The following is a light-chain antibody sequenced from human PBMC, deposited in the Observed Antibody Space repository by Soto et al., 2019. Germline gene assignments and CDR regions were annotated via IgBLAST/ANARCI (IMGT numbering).Light chain of an antibody. CDR2: AAS. CDR1: QDINTY. J-gene: IGKJ5*01. CDR3: QQRKSYSIT. V-gene: IGKV1-9*01. Sequence: DIQLTQSPSFLSASVGDRVTITCRASQDINTYLAWYQQKPGKAPKLLIFAASTLQNGVPSRFSGSGSGTEFTVTITSLQPEDFATYYCQQRKSYSITFGQGTRLEIK.